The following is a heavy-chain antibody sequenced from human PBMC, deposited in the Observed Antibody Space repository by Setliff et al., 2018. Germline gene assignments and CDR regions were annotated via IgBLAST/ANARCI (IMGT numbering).Heavy chain of an antibody. D-gene: IGHD6-19*01. CDR3: ARSPSGGWFLNWFDP. V-gene: IGHV4-34*01. J-gene: IGHJ5*02. CDR1: GGSFSGYY. CDR2: INHSGST. Sequence: PSETLSLTCAVYGGSFSGYYWSWIRQPPGKGLEWIGEINHSGSTNYNPSLKSRVTISVDTSKNQFSLKLSSVTAADTAVYYCARSPSGGWFLNWFDPWGQGTLVTVSS.